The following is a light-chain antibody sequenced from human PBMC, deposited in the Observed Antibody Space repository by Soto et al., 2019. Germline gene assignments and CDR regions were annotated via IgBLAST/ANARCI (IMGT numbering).Light chain of an antibody. V-gene: IGKV3-20*01. CDR1: QSVSSSY. CDR3: QQYGTSPPST. CDR2: GAS. J-gene: IGKJ5*01. Sequence: EIVLTQSPGTLSLSPGDRATLSCRASQSVSSSYLAWYQQKPGQAPRLLINGASSRATGFPDRFSGSGSGTDFTLTISRLKPEDFAVYYCQQYGTSPPSTLGQGTRLEIK.